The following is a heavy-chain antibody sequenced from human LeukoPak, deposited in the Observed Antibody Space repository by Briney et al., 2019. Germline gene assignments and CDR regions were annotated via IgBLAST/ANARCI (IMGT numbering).Heavy chain of an antibody. V-gene: IGHV3-30*18. CDR3: AKDNVAAAGRYFDY. D-gene: IGHD6-13*01. Sequence: PGRSLRLSCAASGFTFSNYGMHWVRQAPGKGLEWVALISYDGSNKYFADSVKGRFTISRDNFKNTLYLQMHSLRAEDTAVYYCAKDNVAAAGRYFDYWGQGTLVTVSS. CDR1: GFTFSNYG. J-gene: IGHJ4*02. CDR2: ISYDGSNK.